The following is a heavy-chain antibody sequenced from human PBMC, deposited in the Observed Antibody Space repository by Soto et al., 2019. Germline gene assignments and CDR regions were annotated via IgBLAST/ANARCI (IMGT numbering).Heavy chain of an antibody. D-gene: IGHD2-2*02. J-gene: IGHJ6*02. Sequence: QVQLVESGGGVVQPGRSLRLSCAASGFTFSSYGMHWVRQAPGKGLEWVAVISYDGSNKYYADSVKGRFTISRDNSKNTLHLQMNSLRAEDTAVYYCAVTCGVPAAIEASYYYYGMDVWGHGTTVTVSS. V-gene: IGHV3-30*03. CDR2: ISYDGSNK. CDR1: GFTFSSYG. CDR3: AVTCGVPAAIEASYYYYGMDV.